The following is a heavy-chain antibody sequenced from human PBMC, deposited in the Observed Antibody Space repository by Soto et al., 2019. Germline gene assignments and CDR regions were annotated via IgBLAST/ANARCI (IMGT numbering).Heavy chain of an antibody. CDR1: GGTFSSYT. Sequence: QVQLVQSGAEVKKPGSSVKVSCKASGGTFSSYTISWMRQAPGQGLEWMGRIIPILGIANYAQKFQGRVTITEDKSTSTAYMELSSLRSEDTAVYYCARYDYGGNPAHWGQGTLVTVSS. V-gene: IGHV1-69*02. CDR3: ARYDYGGNPAH. D-gene: IGHD4-17*01. CDR2: IIPILGIA. J-gene: IGHJ4*02.